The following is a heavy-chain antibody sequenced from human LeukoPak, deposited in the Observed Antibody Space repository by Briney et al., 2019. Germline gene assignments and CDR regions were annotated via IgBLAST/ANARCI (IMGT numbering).Heavy chain of an antibody. CDR1: GFTFGDYA. Sequence: GRSLRLSCTASGFTFGDYAMSWFRQAPGKGLEWVGFIRSKAYGGTTEYAASVKGRFTISRDDSKSIAYLQMNSLKTEDTAVYYCTSIPGYSYGPFDYWGQGTLVTVSS. J-gene: IGHJ4*02. V-gene: IGHV3-49*03. D-gene: IGHD5-18*01. CDR3: TSIPGYSYGPFDY. CDR2: IRSKAYGGTT.